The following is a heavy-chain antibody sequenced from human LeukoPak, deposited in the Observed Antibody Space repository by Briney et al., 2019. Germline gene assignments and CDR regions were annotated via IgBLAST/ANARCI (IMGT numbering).Heavy chain of an antibody. J-gene: IGHJ3*02. V-gene: IGHV3-15*01. CDR2: IKSKTDGGTT. D-gene: IGHD3-10*01. Sequence: GGSLRLSCEASGFTFSNAWMSWVRQAPGKGLEWVGRIKSKTDGGTTDYAAPVKGRFTISRDDSKNTLYLQMNSLKTEDTAVYYCTTDWAMVRGVTDAFDIWGQGTMVTVSS. CDR1: GFTFSNAW. CDR3: TTDWAMVRGVTDAFDI.